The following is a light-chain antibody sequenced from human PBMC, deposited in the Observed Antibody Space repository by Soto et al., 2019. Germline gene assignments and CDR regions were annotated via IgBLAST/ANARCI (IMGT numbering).Light chain of an antibody. Sequence: QSALTQPASVSGSPGQSITIYCTGTSSDVGRYNLVSWYQQHPGKAPKLMIYEGSKRPSGVSNRFSGSKSGNTASLTISGLQAEDEADYYCCSYAGSSTVAFGGGTKVTVL. J-gene: IGLJ2*01. CDR1: SSDVGRYNL. CDR3: CSYAGSSTVA. V-gene: IGLV2-23*01. CDR2: EGS.